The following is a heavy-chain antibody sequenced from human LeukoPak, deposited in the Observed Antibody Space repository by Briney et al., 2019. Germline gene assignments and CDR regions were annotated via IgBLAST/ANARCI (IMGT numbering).Heavy chain of an antibody. V-gene: IGHV3-21*01. D-gene: IGHD6-6*01. J-gene: IGHJ4*02. CDR2: ISSSSSYI. CDR1: GFTFSSYW. Sequence: PGGSLRLSCAASGFTFSSYWMSWVRQAPGKGLEWVSSISSSSSYIYYADSVKGRFTISRDNAKNSLYLQMNSLRAEDTAVYYCARDQPGALSSPFDYWGQGTLVTVSS. CDR3: ARDQPGALSSPFDY.